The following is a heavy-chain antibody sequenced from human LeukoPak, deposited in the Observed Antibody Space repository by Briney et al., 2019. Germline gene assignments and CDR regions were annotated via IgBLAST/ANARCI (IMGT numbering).Heavy chain of an antibody. CDR1: GGSISSSNW. J-gene: IGHJ4*02. CDR2: IYHSGST. CDR3: ARVGGSGSYPFDY. Sequence: SETLSLTCAVSGGSISSSNWWSWVRQPPGKGLEWIGEIYHSGSTNYNPSLKSRVTISVDKSKNQFSLKLSSVTAADTAVYYCARVGGSGSYPFDYWGQGTLVTVSS. D-gene: IGHD3-10*01. V-gene: IGHV4-4*02.